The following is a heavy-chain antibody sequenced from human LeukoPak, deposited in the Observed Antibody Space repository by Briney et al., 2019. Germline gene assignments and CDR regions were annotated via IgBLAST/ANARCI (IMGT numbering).Heavy chain of an antibody. CDR3: ATSESQTKFDY. V-gene: IGHV5-51*01. CDR1: GYNFTPYW. D-gene: IGHD1/OR15-1a*01. Sequence: GESLKISCKASGYNFTPYWIGWVRQMPGRGLEWMGIIFPGGSDTKYSPSLQGQVTMSVDRSISTAYLQWSSLRASDTAMYYCATSESQTKFDYWGQGTLVTASS. J-gene: IGHJ4*02. CDR2: IFPGGSDT.